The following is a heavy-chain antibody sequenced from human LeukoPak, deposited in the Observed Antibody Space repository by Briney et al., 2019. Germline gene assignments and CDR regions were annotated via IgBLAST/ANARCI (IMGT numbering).Heavy chain of an antibody. CDR2: INPNSGGT. CDR3: ARGGSGYCSSISCYSAEYFQH. Sequence: VASVKVSCKASGYTFTGYYMHWVRQAPGRGLEWMGWINPNSGGTNYAQKFQGRVTMTRDTSISTAYMELSRLRSDDTAVYYCARGGSGYCSSISCYSAEYFQHWGQGTLVTVSS. V-gene: IGHV1-2*02. D-gene: IGHD2-2*01. CDR1: GYTFTGYY. J-gene: IGHJ1*01.